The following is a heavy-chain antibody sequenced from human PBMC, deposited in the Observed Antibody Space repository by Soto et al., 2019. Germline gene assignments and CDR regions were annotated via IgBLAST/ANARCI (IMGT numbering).Heavy chain of an antibody. D-gene: IGHD5-12*01. CDR3: VKAHGYDFDY. V-gene: IGHV3-64D*06. CDR2: INSNGGST. J-gene: IGHJ4*02. Sequence: GGSLRLSCSASGFTFSSYAMYWVRQAPGKGLEYVSAINSNGGSTYYADSVKGRFTISRDNSKNTLYLQMSSLRAEDTAVYYCVKAHGYDFDYWGQGTLVTVSS. CDR1: GFTFSSYA.